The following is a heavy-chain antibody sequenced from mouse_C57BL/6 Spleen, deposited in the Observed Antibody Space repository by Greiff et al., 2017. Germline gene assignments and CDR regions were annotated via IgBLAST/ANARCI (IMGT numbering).Heavy chain of an antibody. Sequence: EVKLVESEGGLVQPGSSMKLSCTASGFTFSDYYMAWVRQVPEKGLEWVANINYDGSSTYYLDSLKSRFIISRDNAKNILYLQMSSLKSEDTATYYCARDRDGYWYFDVWGTGTTVTVSS. J-gene: IGHJ1*03. CDR2: INYDGSST. CDR1: GFTFSDYY. V-gene: IGHV5-16*01. D-gene: IGHD2-3*01. CDR3: ARDRDGYWYFDV.